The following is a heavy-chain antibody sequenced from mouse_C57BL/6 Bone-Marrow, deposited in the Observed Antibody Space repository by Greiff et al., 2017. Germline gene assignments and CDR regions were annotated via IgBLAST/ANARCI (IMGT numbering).Heavy chain of an antibody. CDR3: GGGRNFAY. Sequence: QVQLQQPGAELVRPGTSVKLSCKASGYTFTSYWMHWVKQRPGQGLEWIGVIDPSDSYTNYNQKFKGKATLTVDTSSSTAYMQLSSLTSEDSAVYYCGGGRNFAYWGQGTLVTVSA. V-gene: IGHV1-59*01. CDR2: IDPSDSYT. CDR1: GYTFTSYW. J-gene: IGHJ3*01.